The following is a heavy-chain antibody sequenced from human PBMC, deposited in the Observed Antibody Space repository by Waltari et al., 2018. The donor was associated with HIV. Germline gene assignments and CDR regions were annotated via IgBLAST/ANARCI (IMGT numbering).Heavy chain of an antibody. D-gene: IGHD3-22*01. CDR3: ARWDYYDSSGYYYDY. CDR1: GYTFTSYA. J-gene: IGHJ4*02. CDR2: INAGNGNT. V-gene: IGHV1-3*01. Sequence: QVQLVQSGAEVKKPGASVKVSCKASGYTFTSYAMHWVRQDPGQRLEWMGWINAGNGNTKYSQKFQGRVTITRDTSASTAYMELSSLRSEDTAVYYCARWDYYDSSGYYYDYWGQGTLVTVSS.